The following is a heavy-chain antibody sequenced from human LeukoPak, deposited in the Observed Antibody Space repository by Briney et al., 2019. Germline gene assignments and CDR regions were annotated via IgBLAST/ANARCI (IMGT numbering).Heavy chain of an antibody. CDR2: IYTSGST. J-gene: IGHJ6*03. V-gene: IGHV4-4*07. CDR1: GGSISSYY. Sequence: SETLSLTCIVSGGSISSYYWNWIRQSAGKGLEWIGRIYTSGSTNYNPSLKSRVTMSVDTSKNQFSLKLSSVTAADTAVYYCARSPAANKDKIYYYYMDVWGKGTTVTVSS. D-gene: IGHD2-2*01. CDR3: ARSPAANKDKIYYYYMDV.